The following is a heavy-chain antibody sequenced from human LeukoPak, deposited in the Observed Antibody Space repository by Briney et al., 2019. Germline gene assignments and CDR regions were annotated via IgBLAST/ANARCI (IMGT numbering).Heavy chain of an antibody. V-gene: IGHV1-69*04. J-gene: IGHJ4*02. CDR1: GGTFSSYA. CDR3: ARSYYYDSSGYNTIDY. Sequence: SVKVSCKASGGTFSSYAISWVRQAPGQGLEWMGRIIPILGIENYAQKFQGRVMITADKSTSTAYMELSSLRSEDTAVYYCARSYYYDSSGYNTIDYWGQGTLVTVSS. CDR2: IIPILGIE. D-gene: IGHD3-22*01.